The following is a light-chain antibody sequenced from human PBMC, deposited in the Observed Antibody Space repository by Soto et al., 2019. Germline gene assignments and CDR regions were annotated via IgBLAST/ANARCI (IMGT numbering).Light chain of an antibody. CDR3: QQSYNTPLT. J-gene: IGKJ1*01. Sequence: EVTQSPSSLAASLGDRVTITCRASQTIGTYVNWYRQKSGAAPELLIYDASTLQSGVPSRFRGGAPGTDFTLTISSLQLDDFETYYCQQSYNTPLTFGQGTKVDIK. V-gene: IGKV1-39*01. CDR1: QTIGTY. CDR2: DAS.